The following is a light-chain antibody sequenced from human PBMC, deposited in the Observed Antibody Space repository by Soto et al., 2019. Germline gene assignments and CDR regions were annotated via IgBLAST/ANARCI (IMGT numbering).Light chain of an antibody. CDR3: QEYGTSRT. Sequence: EIVLTQSPGTLSLSPGERATLSCRASQSVTTSSLAWHQQKPGQSPRLLIYGASSRATGIPDRFGGSGSGTDFTLTISRLEPEDFAVYYCQEYGTSRTFGQGTKVEIK. CDR1: QSVTTSS. CDR2: GAS. V-gene: IGKV3-20*01. J-gene: IGKJ1*01.